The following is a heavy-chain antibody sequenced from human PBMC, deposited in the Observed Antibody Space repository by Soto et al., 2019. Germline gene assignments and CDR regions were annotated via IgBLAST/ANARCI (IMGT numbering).Heavy chain of an antibody. J-gene: IGHJ4*02. D-gene: IGHD2-21*01. Sequence: SLSRSISCTFCKSSVYSRYYWVWIRQPPGKGLEWIASIYHSGSTHYNPSLKSRTTISVDTSNNQFSLRLTSVTAADTAVYYCGRNTCGRNFDYWGQGTQVTVSS. CDR3: GRNTCGRNFDY. CDR1: KSSVYSRYY. V-gene: IGHV4-38-2*02. CDR2: IYHSGST.